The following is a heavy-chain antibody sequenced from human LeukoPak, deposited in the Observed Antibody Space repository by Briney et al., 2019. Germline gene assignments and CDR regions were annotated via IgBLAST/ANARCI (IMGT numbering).Heavy chain of an antibody. CDR3: ARDYCSGGSCHNWSDP. D-gene: IGHD2-15*01. J-gene: IGHJ5*02. Sequence: SETLSLTCTVSGGSISSYYWSWIRQPPGKGLEWIGYIYYSGSTNYNPSLKSRVTISVDTSKNQFSLKLSSVTAADTAVYYCARDYCSGGSCHNWSDPWGQGTLVTVSS. CDR2: IYYSGST. V-gene: IGHV4-59*01. CDR1: GGSISSYY.